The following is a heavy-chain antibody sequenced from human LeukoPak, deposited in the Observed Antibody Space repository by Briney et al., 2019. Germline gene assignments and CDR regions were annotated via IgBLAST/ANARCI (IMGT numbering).Heavy chain of an antibody. CDR3: ARGPPSDYLSGPLIAVADY. CDR1: GGSFSGYY. V-gene: IGHV4-34*01. CDR2: INHSGST. J-gene: IGHJ4*02. Sequence: SETLSLTCAVYGGSFSGYYWSWIRQPPGKGLEWIGEINHSGSTNYNPSLKSRVTISVDTSKNQFSLKLSSVTAADMAVYYCARGPPSDYLSGPLIAVADYWGQGTLVTVSS. D-gene: IGHD6-19*01.